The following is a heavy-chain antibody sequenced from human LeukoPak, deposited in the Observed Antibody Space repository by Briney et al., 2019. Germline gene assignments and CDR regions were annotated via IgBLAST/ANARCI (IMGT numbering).Heavy chain of an antibody. Sequence: GGSLRLSXAASGFPFSTYWMSWVRQAPGKGLQWVANIKQDGREKYYVDSVKGRFTISRDNAKNSLYLQMNSLRAEDTAVYYCARAYFYYDSSGYYGDYWGQGTLVTVSS. J-gene: IGHJ4*02. CDR1: GFPFSTYW. CDR3: ARAYFYYDSSGYYGDY. CDR2: IKQDGREK. D-gene: IGHD3-22*01. V-gene: IGHV3-7*01.